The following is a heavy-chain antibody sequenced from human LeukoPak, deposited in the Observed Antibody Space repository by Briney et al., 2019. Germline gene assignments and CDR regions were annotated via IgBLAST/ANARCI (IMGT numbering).Heavy chain of an antibody. V-gene: IGHV4-59*08. CDR3: ASLRIAAAGTGWFDP. J-gene: IGHJ5*02. CDR1: GGSISSYY. Sequence: SETLSLTCTVSGGSISSYYWSWIRQPPGKGLEWIGYIYYSGSTNYNPSLKSRVTISVHTSKNQFSLKLSSVTAADTAVYYCASLRIAAAGTGWFDPWGQGTLVTVSS. CDR2: IYYSGST. D-gene: IGHD6-13*01.